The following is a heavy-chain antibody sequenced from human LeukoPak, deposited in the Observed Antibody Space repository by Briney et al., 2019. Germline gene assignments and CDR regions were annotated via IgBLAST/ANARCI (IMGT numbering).Heavy chain of an antibody. D-gene: IGHD4-17*01. Sequence: GGSLRLSCAASGFTFSTYAMSWVRQIPGKGLEWVSAISGSDDGTYYADSVKGRFTISRDNSKNTLYLQMNSLRAEDTAVYYCAKDNGDYDYWGQGTLVTVSS. CDR3: AKDNGDYDY. CDR2: ISGSDDGT. J-gene: IGHJ4*02. V-gene: IGHV3-23*01. CDR1: GFTFSTYA.